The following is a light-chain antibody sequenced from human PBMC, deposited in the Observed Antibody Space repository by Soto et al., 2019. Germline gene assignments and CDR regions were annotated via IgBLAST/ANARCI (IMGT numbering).Light chain of an antibody. CDR1: SSDVGAYNY. CDR2: DVS. J-gene: IGLJ2*01. CDR3: CSYAGSYPVV. Sequence: QSALTQPRSVSESPGQSVTISCTGTSSDVGAYNYVSWYQQHPGKAPKVMIYDVSERPSGVPDRFSGSKSGNTASLTISGLKAEDEADYYCCSYAGSYPVVFGGGTKVTVL. V-gene: IGLV2-11*01.